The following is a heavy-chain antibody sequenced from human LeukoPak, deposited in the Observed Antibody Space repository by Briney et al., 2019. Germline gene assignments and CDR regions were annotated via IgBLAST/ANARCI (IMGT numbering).Heavy chain of an antibody. Sequence: PSETLSLTCGVSGGSISNTNWWTWVRQPPGKGLEWIGEVHLDGRTNYNPTLESRLTMSVDLSENHISMKLTSVTAADTAVYYCARECCFYRSLDCSGQGILVTVSS. CDR3: ARECCFYRSLDC. CDR2: VHLDGRT. D-gene: IGHD2-8*01. V-gene: IGHV4-4*02. CDR1: GGSISNTNW. J-gene: IGHJ4*02.